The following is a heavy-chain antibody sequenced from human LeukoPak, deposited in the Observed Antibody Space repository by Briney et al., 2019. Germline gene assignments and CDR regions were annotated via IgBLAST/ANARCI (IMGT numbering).Heavy chain of an antibody. CDR2: IIPILGIA. D-gene: IGHD2-15*01. J-gene: IGHJ4*02. Sequence: GSSVKVSCKASGGTFSSYAISWVRQASGQGLEWMGRIIPILGIANYAQKFQGRVTITADKSTSTAYMELSSLRSEDTAVYYCARDPGYCSGGSCYFDYWGQGTLVTVSS. V-gene: IGHV1-69*04. CDR1: GGTFSSYA. CDR3: ARDPGYCSGGSCYFDY.